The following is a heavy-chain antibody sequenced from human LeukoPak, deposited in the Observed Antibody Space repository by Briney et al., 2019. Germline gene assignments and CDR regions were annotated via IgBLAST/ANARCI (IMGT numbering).Heavy chain of an antibody. D-gene: IGHD6-19*01. V-gene: IGHV3-21*01. Sequence: GGSLRLSCAASGFTFSSYSMNWVRQAPGKGLEWVSSISSSSSYIYYADSVKGRFTISRDNAKNSLYPQMNSLRAEDTAVYYCARDRIAVAGTSHWFDPWGQGTLVTVSS. J-gene: IGHJ5*02. CDR3: ARDRIAVAGTSHWFDP. CDR2: ISSSSSYI. CDR1: GFTFSSYS.